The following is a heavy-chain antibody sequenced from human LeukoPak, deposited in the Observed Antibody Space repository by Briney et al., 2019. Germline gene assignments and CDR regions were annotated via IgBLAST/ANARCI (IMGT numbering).Heavy chain of an antibody. V-gene: IGHV4-39*01. J-gene: IGHJ4*02. Sequence: PSETLSLTCAVYGGSISSSSYYWGWIRQPPGKGLEWIGSIYYSGSTYYNPSLKSRVTISVDTSKNQFSLKLSSVTAADTAVYYCARQAAGTFFDYWGQGTLVTVSS. D-gene: IGHD6-19*01. CDR3: ARQAAGTFFDY. CDR2: IYYSGST. CDR1: GGSISSSSYY.